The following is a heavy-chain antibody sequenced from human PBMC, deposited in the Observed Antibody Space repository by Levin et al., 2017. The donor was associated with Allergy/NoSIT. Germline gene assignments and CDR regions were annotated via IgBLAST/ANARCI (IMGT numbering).Heavy chain of an antibody. CDR3: TSPSPIDSPDFDY. CDR2: IRSKAYGGTP. D-gene: IGHD3-22*01. J-gene: IGHJ4*02. CDR1: GFTFGDFA. Sequence: GESLKISCAASGFTFGDFALSWFRQAPGKGLEWVGYIRSKAYGGTPEYATSVEGRFTISRDDSKGVAYLQMHSLKTEDTAVYYCTSPSPIDSPDFDYWGQGTQVTVAS. V-gene: IGHV3-49*03.